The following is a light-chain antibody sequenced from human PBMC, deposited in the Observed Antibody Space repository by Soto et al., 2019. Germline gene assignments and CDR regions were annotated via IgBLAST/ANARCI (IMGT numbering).Light chain of an antibody. CDR2: GAS. Sequence: EIVMTQSPATLSVSPGERVTLSCRASQSVSSNLAWYQQKPGQAPRLLIYGASTRVTDIPARFSSSGSGTEFTLTISSLQSEDFAVYYCQQYNNWPPWTFGQGTKVEIK. CDR3: QQYNNWPPWT. J-gene: IGKJ1*01. CDR1: QSVSSN. V-gene: IGKV3-15*01.